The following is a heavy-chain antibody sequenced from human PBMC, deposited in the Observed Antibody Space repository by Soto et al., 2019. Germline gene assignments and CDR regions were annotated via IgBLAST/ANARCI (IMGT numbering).Heavy chain of an antibody. D-gene: IGHD3-10*01. CDR3: AKFRAGLGSQTDS. CDR2: VGVRGATT. Sequence: EVQLLESGGNLVQPGGSLRLSCAASGFTFSSYAMSWVRQAPGKGLEWVSTVGVRGATTYYTDSVKGRFTISRDNSNKTLFLQMHSLRAEDTAIYYCAKFRAGLGSQTDSWGQGTLVTVSS. J-gene: IGHJ4*02. CDR1: GFTFSSYA. V-gene: IGHV3-23*01.